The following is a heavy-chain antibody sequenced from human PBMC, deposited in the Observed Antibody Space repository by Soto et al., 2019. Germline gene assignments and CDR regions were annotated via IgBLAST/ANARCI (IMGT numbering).Heavy chain of an antibody. CDR3: ARACSSNSCYDVFDY. D-gene: IGHD2-2*01. Sequence: SETLSLTCTVSGGSISSYYWSWIRQPAGKGLEWIGRIYTSGSTNYNPSLKSRVTMSVDTSKNQFSLRLSSVTAADTAVYYCARACSSNSCYDVFDYWGQGTLVTVSS. CDR2: IYTSGST. CDR1: GGSISSYY. J-gene: IGHJ4*02. V-gene: IGHV4-4*07.